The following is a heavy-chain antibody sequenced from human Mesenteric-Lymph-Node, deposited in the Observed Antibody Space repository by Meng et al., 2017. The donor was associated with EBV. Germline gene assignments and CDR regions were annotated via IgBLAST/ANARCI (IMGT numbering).Heavy chain of an antibody. Sequence: VQVLEVGGGLITPGGSLRLSRAASGFIVSGHYMSWVRQAPGKGLEWVSVIYTDGSTYYAHSVKGRFTISRDNSKNTLFIQMNNLRVDDTAVYYCVRGPWNNWGQGTLVTVSS. CDR2: IYTDGST. CDR3: VRGPWNN. D-gene: IGHD1/OR15-1a*01. J-gene: IGHJ4*02. CDR1: GFIVSGHY. V-gene: IGHV3-53*01.